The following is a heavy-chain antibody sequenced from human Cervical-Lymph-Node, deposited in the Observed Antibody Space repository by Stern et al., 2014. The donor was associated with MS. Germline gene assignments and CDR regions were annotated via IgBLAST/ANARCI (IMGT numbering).Heavy chain of an antibody. J-gene: IGHJ4*02. CDR3: ALGGFGHYFEY. CDR2: IIPIIGPP. Sequence: QVQLVQSGAEVKKPGSSVKVSCRASGGTFSNYDISWVLQAPGQGLEWMGGIIPIIGPPNYAQKFQGRVTITADESTSTAYMELSSLRSDDTAVYYCALGGFGHYFEYWGQGTLVTVSS. V-gene: IGHV1-69*01. CDR1: GGTFSNYD. D-gene: IGHD3-10*01.